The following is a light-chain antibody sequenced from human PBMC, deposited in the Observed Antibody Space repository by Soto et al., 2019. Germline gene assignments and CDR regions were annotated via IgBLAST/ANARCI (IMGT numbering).Light chain of an antibody. V-gene: IGKV1-39*01. J-gene: IGKJ1*01. CDR2: AVS. Sequence: DIQMTQSPSSLSASVGDRITITCRASQSIGSYLNWYQHKPGRAPKFLIYAVSTLQSWVTSRFNGSGSGTDFTLTISSLQPEDFASYSCQQSYSSPWTVGQGTKVEIK. CDR1: QSIGSY. CDR3: QQSYSSPWT.